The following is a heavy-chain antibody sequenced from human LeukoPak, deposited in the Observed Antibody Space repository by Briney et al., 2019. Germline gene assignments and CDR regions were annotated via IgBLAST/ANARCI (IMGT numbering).Heavy chain of an antibody. CDR3: AREEWELLFFDY. J-gene: IGHJ4*02. V-gene: IGHV3-30*02. CDR1: GFTFSSYG. Sequence: GGSLRLSCAASGFTFSSYGMHWVRQAPGKGLEWVAFIRYDGSNKYYADSVKGRFTISRDNSKNTLYLQMNSLRAEDTAVYYCAREEWELLFFDYWGQGTLVTVSS. CDR2: IRYDGSNK. D-gene: IGHD1-26*01.